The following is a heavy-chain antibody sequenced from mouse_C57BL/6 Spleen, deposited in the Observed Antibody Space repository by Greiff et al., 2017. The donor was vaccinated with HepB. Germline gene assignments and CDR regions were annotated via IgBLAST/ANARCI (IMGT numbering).Heavy chain of an antibody. CDR1: GYTFTDYE. J-gene: IGHJ2*01. Sequence: VQLQQSGAELVRPGASVTLSCKASGYTFTDYEMHWVKQTPVHGLEWIGAIDPETGGTAYNQKFKGKAILTADKSSITAYMELRSLTSEDSAVYYCTRLYYGNDGDYWGQGTTLTVSS. CDR3: TRLYYGNDGDY. D-gene: IGHD2-2*01. V-gene: IGHV1-15*01. CDR2: IDPETGGT.